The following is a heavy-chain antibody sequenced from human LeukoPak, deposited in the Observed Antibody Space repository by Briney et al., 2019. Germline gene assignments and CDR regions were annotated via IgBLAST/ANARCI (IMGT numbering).Heavy chain of an antibody. J-gene: IGHJ5*01. CDR1: GGSINSHY. Sequence: SETLSLTCTVSGGSINSHYWSLIRQPAGKGLEWIERIDSSGSTTYNPSLKSRVTMSLDTSKNQFSLNLSPVTAADTAVYYCARDAWFDSWGQGTLVTVSS. CDR3: ARDAWFDS. CDR2: IDSSGST. V-gene: IGHV4-4*07.